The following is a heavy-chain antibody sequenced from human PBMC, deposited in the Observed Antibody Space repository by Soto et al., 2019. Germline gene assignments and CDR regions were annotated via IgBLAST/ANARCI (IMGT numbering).Heavy chain of an antibody. D-gene: IGHD2-21*01. J-gene: IGHJ3*02. V-gene: IGHV4-34*01. Sequence: SRVTISVDTSKNQFSLKLSSVTAADTAVYYCARFGLVMGRAVDIWGQGTIVTVSS. CDR3: ARFGLVMGRAVDI.